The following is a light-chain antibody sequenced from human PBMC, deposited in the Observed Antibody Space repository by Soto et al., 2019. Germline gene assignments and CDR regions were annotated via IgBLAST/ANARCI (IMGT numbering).Light chain of an antibody. Sequence: QSVLTQPASVSGSPGQSITISCTGTSSDVGGYNYVSWYQQHPGRAPKLIIYDVTNRPSGISNRFSGSKSGNTASLTISGLQTEDEADYYCISFTSRHIYVFGTGNKLTVL. CDR3: ISFTSRHIYV. CDR2: DVT. CDR1: SSDVGGYNY. V-gene: IGLV2-14*03. J-gene: IGLJ1*01.